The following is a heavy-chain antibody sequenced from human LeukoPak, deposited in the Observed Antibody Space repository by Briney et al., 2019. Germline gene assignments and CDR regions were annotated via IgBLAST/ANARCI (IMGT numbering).Heavy chain of an antibody. J-gene: IGHJ4*02. CDR1: GFTFSSYS. CDR3: ASYSGSYYYY. Sequence: GGSLRLSCAASGFTFSSYSMNWVRQGPGKGLEWVSYITSSSSTIYYADSVKGRFTISRDNAKNSLYLQMNSLRDEDTAVYYCASYSGSYYYYWGQGTLVTVSS. D-gene: IGHD1-26*01. CDR2: ITSSSSTI. V-gene: IGHV3-48*02.